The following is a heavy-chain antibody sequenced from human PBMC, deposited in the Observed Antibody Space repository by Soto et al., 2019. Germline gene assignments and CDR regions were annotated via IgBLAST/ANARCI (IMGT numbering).Heavy chain of an antibody. V-gene: IGHV3-15*07. J-gene: IGHJ4*02. CDR1: GFTFSDAL. Sequence: EVQLVESGGGLVKPGGSLRLSCAACGFTFSDALMNWARQAPGKGLEWVGRIKSKAYGGTADYSAPVRGRFTISRDDSTATMYLQMNSLETEDTGVYYCTSHDATEQNFVPYWGQGTLVTVSS. CDR3: TSHDATEQNFVPY. CDR2: IKSKAYGGTA. D-gene: IGHD1-7*01.